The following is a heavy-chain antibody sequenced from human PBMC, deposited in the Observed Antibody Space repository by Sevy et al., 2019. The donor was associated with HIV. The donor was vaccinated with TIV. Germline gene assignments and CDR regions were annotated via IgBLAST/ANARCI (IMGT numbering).Heavy chain of an antibody. V-gene: IGHV3-7*01. D-gene: IGHD2-21*02. Sequence: GGSLRLSCAASGFTFSSYWMSWVRQAPGKGLEWVANIKQDGSEKYYVDSVKGRFTISRDNAKNSLYLQMNSLRAEDTAVYYFARVDLGYCGGDCYYDAFDIWGQGTMVTVSS. CDR2: IKQDGSEK. CDR1: GFTFSSYW. CDR3: ARVDLGYCGGDCYYDAFDI. J-gene: IGHJ3*02.